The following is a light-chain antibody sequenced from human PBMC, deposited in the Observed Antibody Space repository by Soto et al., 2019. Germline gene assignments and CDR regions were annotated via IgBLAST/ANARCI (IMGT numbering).Light chain of an antibody. V-gene: IGLV2-8*01. CDR1: SSDVGGYNY. CDR3: SSFAGGGNPVL. Sequence: QYALTQPPSASGSLGQSVTISCTGTSSDVGGYNYVSWHQQHTGKAPKVMIYEVTKRPPGVPDRFSGSKSGNTASLTVSGLQAEDEADYYCSSFAGGGNPVLLGGGTKLTVL. CDR2: EVT. J-gene: IGLJ2*01.